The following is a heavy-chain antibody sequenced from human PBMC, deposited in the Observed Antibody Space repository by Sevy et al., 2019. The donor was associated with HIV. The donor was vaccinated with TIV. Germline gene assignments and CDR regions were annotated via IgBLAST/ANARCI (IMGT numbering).Heavy chain of an antibody. CDR1: GFTFSSYA. V-gene: IGHV3-23*01. J-gene: IGHJ3*02. CDR2: ISGSGGST. D-gene: IGHD3-22*01. Sequence: GGSLRLSCAASGFTFSSYAMSWVRQAPGKGLEWVSAISGSGGSTYYADSVKGRFTISRDNSKNTLYLQMNSLRAEDTAVYYCAKDVESITMIVPDAFDIWGQGTMVTISS. CDR3: AKDVESITMIVPDAFDI.